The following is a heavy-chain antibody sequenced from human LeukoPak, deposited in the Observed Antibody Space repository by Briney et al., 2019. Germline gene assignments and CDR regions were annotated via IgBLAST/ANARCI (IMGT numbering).Heavy chain of an antibody. D-gene: IGHD3-3*01. Sequence: GGSLRLSCAASGFTFSSYAMSWVRQAPGKGLEWISAISGSSGSTYYADSVKGRFTISRDNSKDTLYLQMNSLRAEDTAVYYCAKEPNDFWSGFLYYFDYWGQGTLVTVSS. CDR1: GFTFSSYA. J-gene: IGHJ4*02. CDR3: AKEPNDFWSGFLYYFDY. V-gene: IGHV3-23*01. CDR2: ISGSSGST.